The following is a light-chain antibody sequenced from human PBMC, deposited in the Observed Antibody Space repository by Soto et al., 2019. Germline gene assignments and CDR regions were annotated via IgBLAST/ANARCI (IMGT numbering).Light chain of an antibody. CDR1: SSDVGGYKY. V-gene: IGLV2-14*01. CDR3: SSYTRSSPLV. Sequence: QSVLTQPASVSGSPGQSITISCTGTSSDVGGYKYVSWYQQHPGKAPKLMIYEVSNRPSGVSNRFSGSKSGNTASLTISGLQAEDEADYYCSSYTRSSPLVFGGGTKVTVL. CDR2: EVS. J-gene: IGLJ3*02.